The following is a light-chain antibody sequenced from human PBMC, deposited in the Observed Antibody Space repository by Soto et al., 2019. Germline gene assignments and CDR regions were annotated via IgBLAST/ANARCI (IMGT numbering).Light chain of an antibody. CDR1: QSISSSY. Sequence: EIVLTQSPGTLSLSPGERATLSCRASQSISSSYLAWYQQKPGQAPRILVYGASSRATGIPDRFSGSGSGTDLTLTISRLEPVDFGVYDCQQYGSSRFTFCPGTKVDIK. V-gene: IGKV3-20*01. CDR2: GAS. J-gene: IGKJ3*01. CDR3: QQYGSSRFT.